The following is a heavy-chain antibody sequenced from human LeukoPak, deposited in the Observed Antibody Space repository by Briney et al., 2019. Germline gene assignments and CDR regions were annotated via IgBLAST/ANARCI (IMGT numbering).Heavy chain of an antibody. CDR1: GFTFSSYS. Sequence: GGSLRLSCAASGFTFSSYSMNWVRQAPGKGLEWVSAISGSGGSTYYADSVKGRFTISRDNSKNTLYLQMNSLRAEDTAVYYCAKDGGVVRGVIITSIFDYWGQGTLVTVSS. CDR3: AKDGGVVRGVIITSIFDY. D-gene: IGHD3-10*01. CDR2: ISGSGGST. J-gene: IGHJ4*02. V-gene: IGHV3-23*01.